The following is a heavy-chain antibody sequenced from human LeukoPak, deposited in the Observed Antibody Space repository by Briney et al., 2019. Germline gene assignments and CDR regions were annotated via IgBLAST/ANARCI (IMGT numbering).Heavy chain of an antibody. D-gene: IGHD4-23*01. J-gene: IGHJ6*03. CDR3: AKGVSPDRPYYYYYYYMDV. Sequence: AGGSLRLSCAASGFTFDDYAMHWVRQAPGKGLEWVSLISGDGGSTYYADSVKGRFTISRDNSKNSLYLQMNILRTEDTALYYCAKGVSPDRPYYYYYYYMDVWGKGTTVTVSS. V-gene: IGHV3-43*02. CDR1: GFTFDDYA. CDR2: ISGDGGST.